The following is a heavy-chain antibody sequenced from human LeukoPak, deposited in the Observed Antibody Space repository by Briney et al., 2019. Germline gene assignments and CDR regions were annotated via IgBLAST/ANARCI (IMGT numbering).Heavy chain of an antibody. J-gene: IGHJ3*02. Sequence: ASVKVSCKASGYTFTGYYMHWVRQAPGQGLEWMGWINPNSGGTNYAQKLQGRVTMTTDTSTSTAYMELRSLRSDDTAVYYCARDLGDYYDSSGYVDAFDIWGQGTMVTVSS. V-gene: IGHV1-2*02. CDR2: INPNSGGT. D-gene: IGHD3-22*01. CDR1: GYTFTGYY. CDR3: ARDLGDYYDSSGYVDAFDI.